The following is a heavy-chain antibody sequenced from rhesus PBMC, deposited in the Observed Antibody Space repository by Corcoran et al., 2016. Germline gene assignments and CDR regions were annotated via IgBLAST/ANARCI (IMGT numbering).Heavy chain of an antibody. J-gene: IGHJ4*01. CDR3: ARGQGYSGYSFGDFDY. D-gene: IGHD5-30*01. Sequence: QVQLQESGPGLVKPSETLSLTCAVSGGSISSNYWSWIRKPPGKGLEWIGYIYGSSGSTYYNPSLKSRVTISTDTSKNQFSLKLGSVTAADTAVYYCARGQGYSGYSFGDFDYWGQGVLVTVSS. V-gene: IGHV4-160*01. CDR2: IYGSSGST. CDR1: GGSISSNY.